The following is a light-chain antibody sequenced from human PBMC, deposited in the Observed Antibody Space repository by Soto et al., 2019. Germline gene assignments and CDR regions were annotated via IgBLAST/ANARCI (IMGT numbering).Light chain of an antibody. CDR2: GVS. CDR3: QQYGTSPRT. Sequence: EIVLTQSPGTLSLSPGERATRSCRASQSVRSGYLAWYQQKLGQAPRLLIYGVSNRATGIPDRFSGSGSGTDFTLTISRLESEDFAVYYCQQYGTSPRTFGQGTKVEIK. J-gene: IGKJ1*01. CDR1: QSVRSGY. V-gene: IGKV3-20*01.